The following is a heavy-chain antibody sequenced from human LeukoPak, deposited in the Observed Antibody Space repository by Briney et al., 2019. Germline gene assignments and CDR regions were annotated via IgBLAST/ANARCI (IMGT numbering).Heavy chain of an antibody. CDR1: GFTFSSYW. V-gene: IGHV3-7*01. D-gene: IGHD5-24*01. CDR2: IKQDGSEK. J-gene: IGHJ4*02. CDR3: ARDGYNSANFDY. Sequence: GGSLRLSCAASGFTFSSYWFNWVRQAPGKGLEWVANIKQDGSEKYYVDSVKGRFTISRDNAKNSLYLQMNSLRAEDRAVYYCARDGYNSANFDYWGQGTLVTVSS.